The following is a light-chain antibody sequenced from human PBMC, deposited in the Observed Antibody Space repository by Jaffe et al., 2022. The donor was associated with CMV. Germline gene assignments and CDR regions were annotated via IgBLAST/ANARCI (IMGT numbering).Light chain of an antibody. Sequence: DIQMTQSPSTLSASVGDRVTITCRASQSISSWLAWYQQKPGKAPKLLISKASSLESGVPSRLSGSESGTEFTLTISSLQPDDFATYYCQQYSLYPWTFGQGTKVEIK. J-gene: IGKJ1*01. V-gene: IGKV1-5*03. CDR2: KAS. CDR3: QQYSLYPWT. CDR1: QSISSW.